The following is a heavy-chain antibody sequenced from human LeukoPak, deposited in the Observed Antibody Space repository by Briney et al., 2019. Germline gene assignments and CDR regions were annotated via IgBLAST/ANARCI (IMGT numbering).Heavy chain of an antibody. CDR3: AKYWGAYGDYRGRYMDV. D-gene: IGHD4-17*01. V-gene: IGHV3-23*01. J-gene: IGHJ6*03. Sequence: GGSLRLSCAASGFTFSSYGMSWVRQAPGKGLEWVSVISGSGGSTYYGDSVKGRFTISRDNSKNTLYLQMNSLRAEDTAVYYCAKYWGAYGDYRGRYMDVWGKGTTVTVSS. CDR1: GFTFSSYG. CDR2: ISGSGGST.